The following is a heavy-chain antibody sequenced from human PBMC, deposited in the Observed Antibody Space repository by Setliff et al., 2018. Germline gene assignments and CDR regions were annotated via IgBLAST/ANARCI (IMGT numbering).Heavy chain of an antibody. CDR2: IFYSGDT. J-gene: IGHJ4*02. CDR3: ARDRTYYGSGTYTRWFDY. V-gene: IGHV4-59*02. CDR1: GGSVRSHY. Sequence: SETLSLTCAVSGGSVRSHYWSWIRHSPGKGLEWIGFIFYSGDTKSNPSLKSRVTMSADTSKNQFSLQLSSVTAADTAVYYCARDRTYYGSGTYTRWFDYWGQGTLVTVSS. D-gene: IGHD3-10*01.